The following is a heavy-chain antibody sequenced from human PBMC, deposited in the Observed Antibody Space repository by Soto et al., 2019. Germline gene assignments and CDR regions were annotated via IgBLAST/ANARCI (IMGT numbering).Heavy chain of an antibody. V-gene: IGHV3-21*01. CDR3: ETSSWFGELFKDY. J-gene: IGHJ4*02. Sequence: GGSLRLSCAASGFTFSSYSMNWVRQAPGKGLEWVSSISSSSSYIYYADSVKGRFTISRDNAKNSLYLQMNSLSAEDTALYYCETSSWFGELFKDYWGQGTLVTVSS. CDR1: GFTFSSYS. D-gene: IGHD3-10*01. CDR2: ISSSSSYI.